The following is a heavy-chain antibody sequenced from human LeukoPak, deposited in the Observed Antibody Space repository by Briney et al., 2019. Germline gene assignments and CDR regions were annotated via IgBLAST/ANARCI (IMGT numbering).Heavy chain of an antibody. CDR2: INQDGGES. J-gene: IGHJ4*02. V-gene: IGHV3-7*01. CDR1: GFTFSSYW. CDR3: AREENYSFDN. Sequence: GGSLRLSCAASGFTFSSYWMSWVRQAPGKGLEWVANINQDGGESSYVDSVKGRFTISRDNAKNSLYLQMNSLRAEDTAIYYCAREENYSFDNWGQGTLVTVSS. D-gene: IGHD1-7*01.